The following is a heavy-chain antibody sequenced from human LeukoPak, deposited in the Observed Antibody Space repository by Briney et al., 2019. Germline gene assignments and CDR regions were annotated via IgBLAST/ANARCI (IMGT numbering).Heavy chain of an antibody. Sequence: GGSLRLSCAASGFTFSGYAMHWVRQAPGKGLEWVAVISFDGSNKYYADSVKGRFTISRDNSKNTLYLQMNSLRAEDTAVYYCARVISDSNPSLLYFDYWGQGTLVTVSS. J-gene: IGHJ4*02. V-gene: IGHV3-30*04. CDR1: GFTFSGYA. D-gene: IGHD4-11*01. CDR2: ISFDGSNK. CDR3: ARVISDSNPSLLYFDY.